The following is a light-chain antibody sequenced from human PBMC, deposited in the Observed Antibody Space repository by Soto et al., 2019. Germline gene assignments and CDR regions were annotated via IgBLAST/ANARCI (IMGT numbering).Light chain of an antibody. Sequence: QSALSQPPSASGTLGQRVTISCSGSDSNIGRTYVYWYQQLPRTAPKLLIFRNNQRPSGVPDRFSASKSGTSASLTISGLRSEDEADYYCAAWDDSLTGLFGGGTKLTVL. V-gene: IGLV1-47*01. CDR3: AAWDDSLTGL. CDR2: RNN. CDR1: DSNIGRTY. J-gene: IGLJ2*01.